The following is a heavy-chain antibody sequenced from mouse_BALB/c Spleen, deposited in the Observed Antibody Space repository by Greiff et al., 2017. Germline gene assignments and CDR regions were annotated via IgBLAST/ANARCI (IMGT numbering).Heavy chain of an antibody. J-gene: IGHJ4*01. CDR1: GFTFSSFG. CDR2: ISSGSSTI. Sequence: EVQLVESGGGLVQPGGSRKLSCAASGFTFSSFGMHWVRQAPEKGLEWVAYISSGSSTIYYADTVKGRFTISRDNPKNTLFLQMTSLRSEDTAMYYCARGYDYDPLYAMDDWGQGTSVTVSS. D-gene: IGHD2-4*01. V-gene: IGHV5-17*02. CDR3: ARGYDYDPLYAMDD.